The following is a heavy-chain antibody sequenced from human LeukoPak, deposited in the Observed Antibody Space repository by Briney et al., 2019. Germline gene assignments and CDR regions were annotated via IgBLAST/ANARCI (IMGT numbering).Heavy chain of an antibody. CDR1: GFTFSSYA. V-gene: IGHV3-23*01. J-gene: IGHJ4*02. CDR3: AKRGGYSYGQYYFDY. Sequence: GGSLRLSCAASGFTFSSYAMSWVRQAPGKGLEWVSAISGSGGSTYYADSVKGRFTISRDNSKNTLYLQMNSLRAEDTAVYYCAKRGGYSYGQYYFDYWGQGTLVTVSS. D-gene: IGHD5-18*01. CDR2: ISGSGGST.